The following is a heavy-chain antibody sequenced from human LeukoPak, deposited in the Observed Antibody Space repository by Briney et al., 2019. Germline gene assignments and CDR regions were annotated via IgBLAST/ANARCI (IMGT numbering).Heavy chain of an antibody. CDR2: IVSGGST. CDR1: GFTFSSYAIH. CDR3: VRDYGNFVQGN. Sequence: PGGSLRLSCAASGFTFSSYAIHWVRQSPGQGLEWIGSIVSGGSTYHNPSLKSRVTMSIDTSNNQFSLKLSFVTAADTAIYYCVRDYGNFVQGNWGQGTLVTVSS. D-gene: IGHD1-7*01. J-gene: IGHJ4*02. V-gene: IGHV4-39*02.